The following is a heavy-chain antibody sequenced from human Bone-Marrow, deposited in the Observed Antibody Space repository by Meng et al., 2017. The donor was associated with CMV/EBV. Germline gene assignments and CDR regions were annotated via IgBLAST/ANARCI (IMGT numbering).Heavy chain of an antibody. V-gene: IGHV4-39*07. CDR1: GGSINNTGYY. CDR3: AREQWELLGACDF. CDR2: IYYTGST. J-gene: IGHJ4*02. Sequence: SETLSLTCTVSGGSINNTGYYWGWIRQSPGKGLEWIANIYYTGSTYYDLSLRSRVTISVDTYKSQFSLNLYSVTAADTAVYYCAREQWELLGACDFWGQGILVTFSS. D-gene: IGHD1-26*01.